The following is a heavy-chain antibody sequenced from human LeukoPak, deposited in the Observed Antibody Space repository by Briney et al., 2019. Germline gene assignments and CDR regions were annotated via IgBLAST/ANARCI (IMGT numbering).Heavy chain of an antibody. J-gene: IGHJ3*02. CDR2: IIPIFGTA. CDR1: GGTFSSYA. D-gene: IGHD3-9*01. CDR3: SILTGNPYAFDI. V-gene: IGHV1-69*13. Sequence: SVNVSCKASGGTFSSYAISWVRQAPGQRLEWMGGIIPIFGTANYAQKFQGRVTITADESTSTAYMELSSLRSEDTAVYYCSILTGNPYAFDIWGQGTMVTVSS.